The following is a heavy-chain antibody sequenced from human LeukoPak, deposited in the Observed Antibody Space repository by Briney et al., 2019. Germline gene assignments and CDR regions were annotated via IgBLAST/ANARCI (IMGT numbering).Heavy chain of an antibody. D-gene: IGHD3-10*01. J-gene: IGHJ4*02. Sequence: GGSLRLSCAASGFTVSNSYMSWVRQAPGKGLEWVSVIYSGGSTYYADSVKGRFTISRDNSKNTLYLQMNSLRAEDTAVYYCARDLIYYFDYWGQGTLVTVSS. CDR3: ARDLIYYFDY. V-gene: IGHV3-53*01. CDR2: IYSGGST. CDR1: GFTVSNSY.